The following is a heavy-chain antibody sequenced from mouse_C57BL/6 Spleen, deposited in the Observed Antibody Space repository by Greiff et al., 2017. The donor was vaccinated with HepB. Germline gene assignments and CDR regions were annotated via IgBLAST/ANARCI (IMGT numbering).Heavy chain of an antibody. Sequence: VQLQQSGAELVRPGASVKLSCTASGFNIKDYYMHWVKQRPEQGLEWIGWIDPENGDTEYASKFQGKATITADTSSNTAYLQLSSLTSEDTAVYCCTTLRFPDWGQGTLVTVSA. J-gene: IGHJ3*01. CDR1: GFNIKDYY. CDR2: IDPENGDT. CDR3: TTLRFPD. V-gene: IGHV14-4*01.